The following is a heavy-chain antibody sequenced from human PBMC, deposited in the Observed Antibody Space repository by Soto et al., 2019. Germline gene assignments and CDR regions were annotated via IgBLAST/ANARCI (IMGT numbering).Heavy chain of an antibody. CDR1: GFTFSSYG. V-gene: IGHV3-33*01. CDR3: ARSSGSYYQYYYYYGMDV. D-gene: IGHD1-26*01. J-gene: IGHJ6*02. CDR2: IWYDGSNK. Sequence: GGSLRLSCAASGFTFSSYGMHWVRQAPGKGLEWVAVIWYDGSNKYYADSVKGRFTISRDNSKNTLYLQMNSLRAEDTAVYYCARSSGSYYQYYYYYGMDVWGQGTTVTVSS.